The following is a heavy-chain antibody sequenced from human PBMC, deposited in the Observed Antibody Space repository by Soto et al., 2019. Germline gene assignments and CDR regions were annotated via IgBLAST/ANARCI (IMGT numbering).Heavy chain of an antibody. CDR2: ISVGGSDT. CDR3: ARDLYDGMDV. Sequence: GGSLRLSCAASGFTFGTYPMSWVRQAPGKGLEWVSTISVGGSDTYYADSVKGRFTISGDNSKNTLFLQMNSLRAEDTAVYYCARDLYDGMDVWGQGTTVTVSS. J-gene: IGHJ6*02. D-gene: IGHD2-8*01. V-gene: IGHV3-23*01. CDR1: GFTFGTYP.